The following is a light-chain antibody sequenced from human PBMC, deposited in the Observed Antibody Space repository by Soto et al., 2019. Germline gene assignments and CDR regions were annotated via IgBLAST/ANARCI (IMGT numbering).Light chain of an antibody. CDR2: DAS. Sequence: AIQMTQSPSSLSASVGDRVTITCRASQDIGNDLGWYQQKPGKAPKLLIYDASSLESGVPSRFSGSGSGTEFTLTISSLQPDDFATYYCQQYNSYSWTFGQGTKVEIK. J-gene: IGKJ1*01. V-gene: IGKV1-13*02. CDR3: QQYNSYSWT. CDR1: QDIGND.